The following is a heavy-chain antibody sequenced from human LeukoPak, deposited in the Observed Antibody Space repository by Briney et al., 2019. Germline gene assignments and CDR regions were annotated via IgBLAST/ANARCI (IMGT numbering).Heavy chain of an antibody. D-gene: IGHD2-2*01. CDR1: GSRFTSYW. V-gene: IGHV5-51*01. CDR2: IYPGDSDT. CDR3: ARQPSSTLIDY. Sequence: GESLKISCKGSGSRFTSYWIGWVRQMPGKGLEWMGIIYPGDSDTRYSPSFQGQVTISADKSISTAYLQWSSLKASDTAMYYCARQPSSTLIDYWGQGTLVTVSS. J-gene: IGHJ4*02.